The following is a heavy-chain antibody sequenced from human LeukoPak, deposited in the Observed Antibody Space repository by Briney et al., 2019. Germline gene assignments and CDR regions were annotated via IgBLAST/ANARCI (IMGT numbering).Heavy chain of an antibody. V-gene: IGHV3-74*01. CDR3: ARAPAEIGGYYPEYFRH. J-gene: IGHJ1*01. CDR2: IKSDGST. CDR1: GFTFSRYW. Sequence: GGSLRLSRAASGFTFSRYWMHWVRQAPGKGLVRVSRIKSDGSTNYADSVKGRFTISRDNAKNTVSLQMNSLRAEDTGVYYCARAPAEIGGYYPEYFRHWGQGTLVTVSS. D-gene: IGHD3-22*01.